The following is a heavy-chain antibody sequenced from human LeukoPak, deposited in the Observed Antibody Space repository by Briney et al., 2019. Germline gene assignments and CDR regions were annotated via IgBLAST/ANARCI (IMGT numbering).Heavy chain of an antibody. CDR1: GYTFSHYN. J-gene: IGHJ4*02. D-gene: IGHD5-18*01. Sequence: ASVKVSCKASGYTFSHYNIHWVRQAPGQGLEWVGRIISNSGGTNYAQNFQDRVTMTRDTSISTAFMELRRLRSDDTAVYYCARGHNYGYEYWGQGTLVTVSS. V-gene: IGHV1-2*06. CDR2: IISNSGGT. CDR3: ARGHNYGYEY.